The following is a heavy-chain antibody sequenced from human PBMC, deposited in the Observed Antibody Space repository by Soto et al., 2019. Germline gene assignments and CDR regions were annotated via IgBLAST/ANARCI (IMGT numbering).Heavy chain of an antibody. Sequence: EVQLVESGGGLVQPGGSLRLSCAASGFTFSSYSMNWVRQAPGKGLEWVSSISGSSSYIYYADSVKGRPSISKDNAKNALELQINSLRAEDTAVYYCATGGHDGYNFDYWGQGTLVTGSS. J-gene: IGHJ4*02. CDR2: ISGSSSYI. CDR3: ATGGHDGYNFDY. V-gene: IGHV3-21*01. D-gene: IGHD2-8*02. CDR1: GFTFSSYS.